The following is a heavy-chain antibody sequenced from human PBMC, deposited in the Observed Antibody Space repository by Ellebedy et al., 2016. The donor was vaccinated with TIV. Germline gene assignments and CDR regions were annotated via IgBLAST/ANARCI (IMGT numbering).Heavy chain of an antibody. CDR2: ISYDGNKK. CDR3: AREDGDYPVDALDI. J-gene: IGHJ3*02. Sequence: GESLKISXAGSGFTFGGFGIHWVRQAPGKGLEWAAVISYDGNKKFYSDSVKGRFTVSRDNSKNILHLPMNNLRSEDTAVYYCAREDGDYPVDALDIWGQGTMVTVSS. V-gene: IGHV3-30*03. CDR1: GFTFGGFG. D-gene: IGHD4-17*01.